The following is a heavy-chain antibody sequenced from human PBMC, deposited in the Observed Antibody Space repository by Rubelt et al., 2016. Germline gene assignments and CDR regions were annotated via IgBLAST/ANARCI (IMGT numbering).Heavy chain of an antibody. CDR1: GYTFTSYG. Sequence: VQLVQSGAEVKKPGASVKVSCKASGYTFTSYGISWVRQAPGQGLEWMGWISAYNGNTNYAQKLQGRVTMTTDTSTSTAYMELSRLRSDDTAVYYCARDHASYSDYDSSGYYLFAFDIWGQGTMVTVSS. J-gene: IGHJ3*02. CDR2: ISAYNGNT. D-gene: IGHD3-22*01. V-gene: IGHV1-18*01. CDR3: ARDHASYSDYDSSGYYLFAFDI.